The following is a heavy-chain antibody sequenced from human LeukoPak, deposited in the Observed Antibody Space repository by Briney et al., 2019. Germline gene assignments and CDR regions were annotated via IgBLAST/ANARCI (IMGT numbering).Heavy chain of an antibody. J-gene: IGHJ4*01. V-gene: IGHV3-48*03. CDR3: VRGAGAWFGELTFLFEF. CDR1: GFTFTSYE. D-gene: IGHD3-10*01. CDR2: IGSTGSTI. Sequence: GGSLRLSCAASGFTFTSYEMNWVRQAPGKGLEWVSYIGSTGSTISYAYSVKGRFTISRDNGKNSMHLQMNCLRAEDTAVYYCVRGAGAWFGELTFLFEFWGHGTLVTVSS.